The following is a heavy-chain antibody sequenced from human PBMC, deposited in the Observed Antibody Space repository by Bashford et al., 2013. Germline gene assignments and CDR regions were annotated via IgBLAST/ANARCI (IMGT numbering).Heavy chain of an antibody. CDR2: ISSNSKTI. CDR1: GFIFDDYA. D-gene: IGHD3-3*01. V-gene: IGHV3-9*01. Sequence: GGSLRLSCAASGFIFDDYAMHWVRLAPGRGLEWVSGISSNSKTIGYADSVKGRFTMSRDNAGNALYLQMDSLRPEDTAFYYCTKVHTPDFWSDFFDSWGQGTLVTVSS. CDR3: TKVHTPDFWSDFFDS. J-gene: IGHJ4*02.